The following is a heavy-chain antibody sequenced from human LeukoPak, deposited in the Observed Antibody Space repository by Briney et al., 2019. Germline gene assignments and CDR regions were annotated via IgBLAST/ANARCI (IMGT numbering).Heavy chain of an antibody. Sequence: GGSLRLSCAASGFTVSNNYMSWVRQAPGKGLEWVSVIYSGGSTYYADSVKGRFTVSRDNSKNTLYLQMNSLRAEDTAVYYCARGNWGYCSSTSCWGYYMDVWGKGTTVTVSS. CDR2: IYSGGST. D-gene: IGHD2-2*01. CDR1: GFTVSNNY. CDR3: ARGNWGYCSSTSCWGYYMDV. J-gene: IGHJ6*03. V-gene: IGHV3-53*01.